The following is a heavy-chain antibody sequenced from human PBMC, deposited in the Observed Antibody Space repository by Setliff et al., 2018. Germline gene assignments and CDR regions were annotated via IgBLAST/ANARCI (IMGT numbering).Heavy chain of an antibody. CDR2: ISSSGGT. J-gene: IGHJ4*02. Sequence: PSETLSLTCTVSGGSISGFAWNWIRQFPGKRLEWIGEISSSGGTLYTPSLRSRVSMSVDTSRNQFSLNLTSMTAADTAVYYCARIWGYGDFSFGYWGQGTLVTSPQ. V-gene: IGHV4-59*01. CDR3: ARIWGYGDFSFGY. CDR1: GGSISGFA. D-gene: IGHD4-17*01.